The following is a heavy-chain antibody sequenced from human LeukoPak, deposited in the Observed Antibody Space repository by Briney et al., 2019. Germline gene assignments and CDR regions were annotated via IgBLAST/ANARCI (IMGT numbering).Heavy chain of an antibody. J-gene: IGHJ5*02. Sequence: GASVKVSCKASGGTFSSYAISWVRQAPGQGLEWMGGIIPIFGTANYAQKFQGRVTITADESTSTAYMELSSLRSEDTAVYYCARDTRIAAAGTRGFDPWGQGTLVTVSS. V-gene: IGHV1-69*13. CDR2: IIPIFGTA. CDR3: ARDTRIAAAGTRGFDP. D-gene: IGHD6-13*01. CDR1: GGTFSSYA.